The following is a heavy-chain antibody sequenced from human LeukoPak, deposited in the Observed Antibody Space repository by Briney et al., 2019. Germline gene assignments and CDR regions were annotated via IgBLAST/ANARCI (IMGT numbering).Heavy chain of an antibody. CDR2: ISYDGSNK. CDR3: AREDTMIARRGGLGC. CDR1: GFTFSSYA. V-gene: IGHV3-30-3*01. D-gene: IGHD3-22*01. J-gene: IGHJ4*02. Sequence: GRSLRLSCAASGFTFSSYAMHWVRQAPGKGLEWVAVISYDGSNKYYADSVKGRFTISRDNSKNTLYLQMNSLRAEDTAVYYCAREDTMIARRGGLGCWGQGTLVTVSS.